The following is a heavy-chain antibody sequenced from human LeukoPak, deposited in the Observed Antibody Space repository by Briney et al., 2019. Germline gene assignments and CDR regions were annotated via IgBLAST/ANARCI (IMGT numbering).Heavy chain of an antibody. Sequence: GGSLRLSCAASGFTFSSYAMSWVRQAPGKGLGWGANIKQDGSEKYYVDSVKGRFTISRDNAKNSLYLQMNSLRAEDTAVYYCAKPTTSYDFWSADYWGQGTQVTVSS. J-gene: IGHJ4*02. D-gene: IGHD3-3*01. CDR3: AKPTTSYDFWSADY. CDR1: GFTFSSYA. V-gene: IGHV3-7*03. CDR2: IKQDGSEK.